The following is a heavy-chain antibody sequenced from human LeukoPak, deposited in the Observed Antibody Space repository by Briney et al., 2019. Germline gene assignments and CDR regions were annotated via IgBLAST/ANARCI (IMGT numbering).Heavy chain of an antibody. Sequence: GGSLRLSCAASGFTFSTSAMSRVRQAPGKGLEWVSSVSRTGGHTHCADSVKGRFTISRDNSKNTLYLQMNSLRAEDTAVYYCAKHAHISASELDYWGQGTLVTVSS. CDR2: VSRTGGHT. J-gene: IGHJ4*02. D-gene: IGHD3-16*01. V-gene: IGHV3-23*01. CDR3: AKHAHISASELDY. CDR1: GFTFSTSA.